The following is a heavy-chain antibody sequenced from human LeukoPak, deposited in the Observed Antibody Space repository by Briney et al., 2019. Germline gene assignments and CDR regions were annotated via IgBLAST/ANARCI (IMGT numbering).Heavy chain of an antibody. CDR2: ISSNGGST. CDR3: VKVGPSGNYVSMNYFDY. V-gene: IGHV3-64D*06. J-gene: IGHJ4*02. CDR1: GFTFSSYA. Sequence: GGSLILSCSASGFTFSSYAMHWVRQAPGKGLEYVSAISSNGGSTYYADSVKGGFTISRDNSKNTLYLQMSSLRAEDTAVYYCVKVGPSGNYVSMNYFDYWGQGTLVTVSS. D-gene: IGHD1-7*01.